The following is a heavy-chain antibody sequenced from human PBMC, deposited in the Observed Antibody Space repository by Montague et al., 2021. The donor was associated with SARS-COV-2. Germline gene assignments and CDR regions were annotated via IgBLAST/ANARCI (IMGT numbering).Heavy chain of an antibody. J-gene: IGHJ4*02. Sequence: TLSLTCTVSGGSISSGGYYWSWIRQHPGKGLEWIGYIYYSGSTYYNPSLKSRVTISVDTSKNQFSLKLTSVTAADTAMYYCARGSGHYYSPFDNWGQGNLVTVSS. D-gene: IGHD2-15*01. V-gene: IGHV4-31*03. CDR3: ARGSGHYYSPFDN. CDR2: IYYSGST. CDR1: GGSISSGGYY.